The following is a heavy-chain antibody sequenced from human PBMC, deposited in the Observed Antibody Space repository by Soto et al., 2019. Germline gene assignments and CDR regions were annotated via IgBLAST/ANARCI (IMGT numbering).Heavy chain of an antibody. CDR3: ARGRAYCGGDCYIHLYYYYMDV. CDR2: ISAYNGNT. V-gene: IGHV1-18*01. J-gene: IGHJ6*03. Sequence: ASVKVSCKASGYTFTSYGISWVRQAPGQGLEWMGWISAYNGNTNYAQKLQGRVTMTTDTSTSTAYMELRSLRSDDTAVYYCARGRAYCGGDCYIHLYYYYMDVWGKGTTVTVSS. CDR1: GYTFTSYG. D-gene: IGHD2-21*01.